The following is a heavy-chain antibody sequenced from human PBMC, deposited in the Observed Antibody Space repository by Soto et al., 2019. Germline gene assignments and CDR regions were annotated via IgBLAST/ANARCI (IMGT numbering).Heavy chain of an antibody. CDR3: ARAGDSSGPVALRY. D-gene: IGHD6-25*01. Sequence: QLQLQESGSGLVKPSQTLSLTCAVSGGSISSGGSSWSWIRQPPGKGLEWIGYIYHSGSTYYNPSLRRRAPTPVARPKKQFCLKRRSAPAADTAVYYCARAGDSSGPVALRYCGQGTLGTVSS. CDR2: IYHSGST. J-gene: IGHJ4*02. V-gene: IGHV4-30-2*01. CDR1: GGSISSGGSS.